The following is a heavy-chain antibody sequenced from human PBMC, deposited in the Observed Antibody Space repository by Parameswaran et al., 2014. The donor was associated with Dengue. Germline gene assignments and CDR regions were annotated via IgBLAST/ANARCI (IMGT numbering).Heavy chain of an antibody. CDR2: ISAYNGNT. D-gene: IGHD3-3*01. CDR3: ARDRDYDFWKPYYCGMDV. J-gene: IGHJ6*02. Sequence: WVRQAPGQGLEWMGWISAYNGNTNYAQKLQGRVTMTTDTSTSTAYMELRSLRSDDTAVYYCARDRDYDFWKPYYCGMDVWGQGTTVTVSS. V-gene: IGHV1-18*01.